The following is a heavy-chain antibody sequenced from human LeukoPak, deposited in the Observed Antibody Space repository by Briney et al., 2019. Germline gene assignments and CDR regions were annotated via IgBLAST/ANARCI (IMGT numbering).Heavy chain of an antibody. V-gene: IGHV3-7*01. Sequence: PGGSLRLSCAASGFTFSTYWMTWVRQAPGKGLERVANIKQDGSEKYYVDSVKGRFTISRDDAKNSLYLQMNSLRAEDTAVYYCASYCSSTSCYSFDYWGQGTLVTVSS. CDR3: ASYCSSTSCYSFDY. D-gene: IGHD2-2*01. CDR2: IKQDGSEK. CDR1: GFTFSTYW. J-gene: IGHJ4*02.